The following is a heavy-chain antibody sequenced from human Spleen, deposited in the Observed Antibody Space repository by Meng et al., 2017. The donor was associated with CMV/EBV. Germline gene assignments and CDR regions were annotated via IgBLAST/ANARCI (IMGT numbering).Heavy chain of an antibody. Sequence: QWGAGLLKPSKLLSLTCAVYGWSFSGYYWSWIRQPPGKGLEWIGEINHSGSTNYNPSLKSRVTISVDTSKNQCSLKLSSVTAADTAVYYCASTDIVATKVHKPLDYWGQGTLVTVSS. CDR1: GWSFSGYY. CDR2: INHSGST. V-gene: IGHV4-34*01. D-gene: IGHD5-12*01. J-gene: IGHJ4*02. CDR3: ASTDIVATKVHKPLDY.